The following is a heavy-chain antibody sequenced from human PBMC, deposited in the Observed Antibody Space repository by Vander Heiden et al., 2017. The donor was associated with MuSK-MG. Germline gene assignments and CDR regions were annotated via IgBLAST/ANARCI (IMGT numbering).Heavy chain of an antibody. D-gene: IGHD3-3*01. Sequence: EVQLVQSGGGLVQPGGSLRLSCAASGFTFRDAWMSWLRLAPGKGLAWVGRIKSKGDGGTTDFPAPVKGRFTISRDDSQNMLYLQMGSLKTEDTAVYFCATSAKYVFGSEYRGYFDLWGRGTLVTVSS. V-gene: IGHV3-15*01. CDR3: ATSAKYVFGSEYRGYFDL. CDR1: GFTFRDAW. J-gene: IGHJ2*01. CDR2: IKSKGDGGTT.